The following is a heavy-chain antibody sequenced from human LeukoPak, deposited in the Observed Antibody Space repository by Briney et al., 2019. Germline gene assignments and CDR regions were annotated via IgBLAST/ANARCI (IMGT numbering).Heavy chain of an antibody. Sequence: GGSLRLSCAASGFTFSSSAMSWVRQAPGKGLEWVSVISNNGGYTYYADSVQGRFTISRDNSKSTLCLQMNSLRAEDTAVYYCAKQLGYCSDGSCYFPYWGQGTLVTISS. CDR2: ISNNGGYT. V-gene: IGHV3-23*01. D-gene: IGHD2-15*01. CDR3: AKQLGYCSDGSCYFPY. CDR1: GFTFSSSA. J-gene: IGHJ4*02.